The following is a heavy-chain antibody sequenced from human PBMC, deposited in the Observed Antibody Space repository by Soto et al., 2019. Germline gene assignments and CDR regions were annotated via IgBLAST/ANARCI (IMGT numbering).Heavy chain of an antibody. V-gene: IGHV3-48*02. D-gene: IGHD3-16*01. Sequence: GSLSLSCAASGFTFTSYSMNWVRQAPGQGLEWVSYITSKSTTIKYADSVKGRFTVSRDNAKNSLYLQLNSLRDEDTAVYYCAREMGACSDSSCYPGPYDSWGQGTLVTVSS. CDR2: ITSKSTTI. CDR3: AREMGACSDSSCYPGPYDS. J-gene: IGHJ5*02. CDR1: GFTFTSYS.